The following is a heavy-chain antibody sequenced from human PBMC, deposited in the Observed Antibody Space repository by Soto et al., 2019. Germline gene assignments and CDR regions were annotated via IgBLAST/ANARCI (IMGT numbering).Heavy chain of an antibody. CDR1: GGSFSGYY. CDR3: ARGRREGRYDYVWGSYRYLPWFDP. CDR2: INHSGST. V-gene: IGHV4-34*01. Sequence: PSETLSLTCAVYGGSFSGYYWSWIRQPPGKGLEWIGEINHSGSTNYNPSLKSRVTISVDTSKNQFSLKLSSVTAADTAVYYCARGRREGRYDYVWGSYRYLPWFDPWGQGTLVTVSS. D-gene: IGHD3-16*02. J-gene: IGHJ5*02.